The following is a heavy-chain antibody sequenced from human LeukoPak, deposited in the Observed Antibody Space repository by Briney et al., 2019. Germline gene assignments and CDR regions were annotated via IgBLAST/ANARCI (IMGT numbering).Heavy chain of an antibody. CDR3: ARLQQWLVEGNAFDI. CDR2: IYYSGST. V-gene: IGHV4-59*08. J-gene: IGHJ3*02. Sequence: SETLPLTCTVSGGSISSYYWSWIRQPPGKGLEWIGYIYYSGSTNYNPSLKSRVTISVDTSKNQFSLKLSSVTAADTAVYYCARLQQWLVEGNAFDIWGQGTMVTVSS. CDR1: GGSISSYY. D-gene: IGHD6-19*01.